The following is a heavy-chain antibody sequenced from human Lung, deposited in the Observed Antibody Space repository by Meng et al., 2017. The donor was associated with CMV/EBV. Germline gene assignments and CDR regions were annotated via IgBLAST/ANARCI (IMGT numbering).Heavy chain of an antibody. V-gene: IGHV4-31*03. D-gene: IGHD5-24*01. Sequence: GQVSGSGPGLVNPSQTLSLTCPVSGCSIGRGGYYWSWFRQHPGKGLEWIGYIYYTGSTFYNPSLKSRVTISVDTSKNQFSLKLIPATAADTAVYYCAREAGRDGYATPKFDYWGQGTLVTVSS. CDR1: GCSIGRGGYY. CDR2: IYYTGST. CDR3: AREAGRDGYATPKFDY. J-gene: IGHJ4*02.